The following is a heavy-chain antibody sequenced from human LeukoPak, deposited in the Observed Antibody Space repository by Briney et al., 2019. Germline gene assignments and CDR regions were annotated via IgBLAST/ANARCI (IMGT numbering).Heavy chain of an antibody. CDR2: IYYSGST. D-gene: IGHD5-18*01. CDR1: GGSIGSSSYY. V-gene: IGHV4-30-4*08. J-gene: IGHJ4*02. Sequence: PSETLSPTCTVSGGSIGSSSYYWGWIRQPPGKGLEWIGYIYYSGSTYYNPSLKSRVTISVDTSKNQFSLKLSSVTAADTAVYYCAKGYNYGPFDYWGQGTLVTASS. CDR3: AKGYNYGPFDY.